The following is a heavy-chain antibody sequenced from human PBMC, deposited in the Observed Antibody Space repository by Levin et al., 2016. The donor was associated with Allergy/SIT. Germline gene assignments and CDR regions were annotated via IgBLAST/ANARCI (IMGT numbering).Heavy chain of an antibody. CDR1: GGSISGYY. CDR3: ARLSYYDSSGYYRGYYFDY. V-gene: IGHV4-59*01. J-gene: IGHJ4*02. Sequence: SETLSLTCTVSGGSISGYYWSWIRQPPGKGLEWIGYIHYSGSTNYHPSLKSRVTISVDTSKNQFSLKLSSVTAADTAVYYCARLSYYDSSGYYRGYYFDYWGQGTLVTVSS. CDR2: IHYSGST. D-gene: IGHD3-22*01.